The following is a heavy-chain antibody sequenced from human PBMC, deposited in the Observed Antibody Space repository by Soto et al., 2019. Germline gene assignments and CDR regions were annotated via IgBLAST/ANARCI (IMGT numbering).Heavy chain of an antibody. Sequence: QVQLQQWGAGLLKPSETLSLTCAVYGGYFSGYYWSWIRQPPGKGLEWIGEINHSGSTNYNPALKSRVCISVDTSKNQFALKLSSVTAADTAVYYCARRNHDFWSGNRTPGWFFDYWGQGTLVTVSS. V-gene: IGHV4-34*01. CDR3: ARRNHDFWSGNRTPGWFFDY. J-gene: IGHJ4*02. D-gene: IGHD3-3*01. CDR1: GGYFSGYY. CDR2: INHSGST.